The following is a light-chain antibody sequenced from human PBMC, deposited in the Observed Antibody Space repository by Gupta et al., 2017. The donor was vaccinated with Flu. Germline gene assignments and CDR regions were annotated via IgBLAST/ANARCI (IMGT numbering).Light chain of an antibody. CDR3: AAWDDSLNGVV. V-gene: IGLV1-36*01. CDR2: YDD. J-gene: IGLJ2*01. CDR1: SSNIENNA. Sequence: RVAISCSGSSSNIENNAVNWYQQLPGKAPKLLIYYDDFLPSGVSGRFSGSKSGASASLAISGLQSEDEADYYCAAWDDSLNGVVFGGGTRLTVL.